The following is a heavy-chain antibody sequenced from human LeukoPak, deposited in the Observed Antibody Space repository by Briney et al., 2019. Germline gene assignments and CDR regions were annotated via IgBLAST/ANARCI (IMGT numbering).Heavy chain of an antibody. J-gene: IGHJ4*02. V-gene: IGHV3-48*03. CDR3: ARARSYFDY. Sequence: GGSLRLSCAASGFTVSSHDMSWVRQAPGKGLEWVSYISSSGGTIYYADSVKGRFTISRDNAKNSLYLQMNSLRAEDTAVYYCARARSYFDYWGQGTLVTVSS. CDR1: GFTVSSHD. CDR2: ISSSGGTI.